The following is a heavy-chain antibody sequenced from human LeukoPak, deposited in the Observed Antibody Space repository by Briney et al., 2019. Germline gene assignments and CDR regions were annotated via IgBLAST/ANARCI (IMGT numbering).Heavy chain of an antibody. V-gene: IGHV3-23*01. J-gene: IGHJ4*02. CDR3: AKAPSLHYDSSGTDY. CDR2: ISGSGGST. D-gene: IGHD3-22*01. CDR1: GFTFSSYA. Sequence: GGSLRLSCAASGFTFSSYAMSWVRQAPGKGLEWVSAISGSGGSTYYADSVKGRFTISRDNSKNTLYLQMNSLRAEDTAVYYCAKAPSLHYDSSGTDYWGQGTLVTVSS.